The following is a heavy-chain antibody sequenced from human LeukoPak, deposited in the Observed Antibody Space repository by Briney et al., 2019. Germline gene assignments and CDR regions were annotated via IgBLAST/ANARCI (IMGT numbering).Heavy chain of an antibody. Sequence: GGSLRLSCAASGFTFNTYAMSWIRQAPGKGLEWVSTISGSGVSTYYADSVKGRFTISRDNSKNTLYLQMNSLRAEDTAVYYCARGSSGWFDDNWFDPWGQGTLVTVSS. D-gene: IGHD6-19*01. CDR2: ISGSGVST. V-gene: IGHV3-23*01. J-gene: IGHJ5*02. CDR1: GFTFNTYA. CDR3: ARGSSGWFDDNWFDP.